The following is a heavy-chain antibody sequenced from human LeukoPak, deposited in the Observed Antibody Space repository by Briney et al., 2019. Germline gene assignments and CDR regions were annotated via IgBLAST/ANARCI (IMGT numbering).Heavy chain of an antibody. CDR3: SRDFGGSYNDY. J-gene: IGHJ4*02. Sequence: ASVTVPCKASGYTFSTYYMHWVRQAPGQGLEWVGIINPSGGTTTYAQKFQGRVTMTRDTSTSTVYMELSSLRIEDTAVYYCSRDFGGSYNDYWGQGTMVTVSS. D-gene: IGHD1-26*01. V-gene: IGHV1-46*01. CDR1: GYTFSTYY. CDR2: INPSGGTT.